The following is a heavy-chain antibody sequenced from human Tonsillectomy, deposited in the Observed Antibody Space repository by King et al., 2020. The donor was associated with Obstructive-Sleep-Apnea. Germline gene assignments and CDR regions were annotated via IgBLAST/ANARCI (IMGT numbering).Heavy chain of an antibody. CDR3: ATERFLEYLLGGYFDN. D-gene: IGHD3-3*01. V-gene: IGHV3-23*04. CDR2: MSGSGTFI. J-gene: IGHJ4*02. Sequence: VQLVESGGGLVRPGGSLRLSCAASGFTFNNYAMSWVRQAPGKGLDWVSSMSGSGTFINYADSVKGRFTISRDNSKKTVYLQMNSLRAEDTAVYYCATERFLEYLLGGYFDNWGQGTLVTVSS. CDR1: GFTFNNYA.